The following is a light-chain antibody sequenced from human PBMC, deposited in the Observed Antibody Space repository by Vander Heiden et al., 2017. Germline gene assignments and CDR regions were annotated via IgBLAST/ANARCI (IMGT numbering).Light chain of an antibody. Sequence: DIQRTQSPSRLSASVGDRVIITCRASQSMSSWLAWYQQKPGKAPKLLIYDASSLESEVPSRFSGSGSGTEFTLTISSLQPDDFATYYCQQYNSFSPTFGGGTRVELK. CDR2: DAS. V-gene: IGKV1-5*01. CDR1: QSMSSW. CDR3: QQYNSFSPT. J-gene: IGKJ4*01.